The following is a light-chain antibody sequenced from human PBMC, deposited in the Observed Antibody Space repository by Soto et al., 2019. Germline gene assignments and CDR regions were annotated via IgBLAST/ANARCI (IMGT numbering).Light chain of an antibody. J-gene: IGLJ2*01. CDR2: DDN. V-gene: IGLV1-51*01. Sequence: QSVLTQPPLVSAAPGQRVTISCSGSDSNIGNHYVSWYQQLPGTAPKVLIYDDNKRPSGTPDRFSGSKSGTSATLGITGLQTGDEADYYCGTWDSSLTAVVFGGGTKVTVL. CDR1: DSNIGNHY. CDR3: GTWDSSLTAVV.